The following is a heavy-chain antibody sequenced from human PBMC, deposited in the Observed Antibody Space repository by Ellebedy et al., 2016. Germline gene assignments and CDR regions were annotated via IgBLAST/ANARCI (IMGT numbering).Heavy chain of an antibody. Sequence: GESLKISXAASGFTFSSYSMNWVRQAPGKGLEWVSSISSSSSYIYYADSVKGRFTISRDNAKNSLYLQMNSLRAEDTAVYYCARDDHAGYFDYWGQGTLVTVSS. CDR2: ISSSSSYI. V-gene: IGHV3-21*01. CDR3: ARDDHAGYFDY. J-gene: IGHJ4*02. D-gene: IGHD3-10*01. CDR1: GFTFSSYS.